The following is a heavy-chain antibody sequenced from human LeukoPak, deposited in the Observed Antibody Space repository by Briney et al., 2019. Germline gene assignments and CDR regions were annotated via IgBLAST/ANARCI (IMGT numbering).Heavy chain of an antibody. Sequence: PGGSLRLSCAAFGFTFSSYNVNWVRQAPGKGLEWVAYISSSSSPIYYADSVKGRFTISRDNANSSVFLQMNSLRDEHTAVVCGERDHRGKVGATGTFDSWGQGTLVTVSS. D-gene: IGHD1-26*01. CDR2: ISSSSSPI. V-gene: IGHV3-48*02. J-gene: IGHJ4*02. CDR1: GFTFSSYN. CDR3: ERDHRGKVGATGTFDS.